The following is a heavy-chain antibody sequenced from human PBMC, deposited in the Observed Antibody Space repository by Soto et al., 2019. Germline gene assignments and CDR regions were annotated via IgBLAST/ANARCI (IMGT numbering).Heavy chain of an antibody. J-gene: IGHJ5*02. CDR1: GYTFTSYG. D-gene: IGHD4-17*01. CDR3: ARATYGDYGGWFDP. V-gene: IGHV1-18*04. Sequence: ASVKVSCKASGYTFTSYGVSWVRQAPGQGLEWMGWISAYNGNTNYAQKLQGRVTMTTDTSTSTAYMELRSLRSDDTAVYYCARATYGDYGGWFDPWGQGTLVTVSS. CDR2: ISAYNGNT.